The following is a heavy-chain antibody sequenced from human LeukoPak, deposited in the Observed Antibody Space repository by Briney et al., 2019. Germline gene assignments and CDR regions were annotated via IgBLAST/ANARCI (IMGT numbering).Heavy chain of an antibody. CDR2: IYYSGST. D-gene: IGHD3-10*01. J-gene: IGHJ5*02. CDR1: GGSISSSSYY. CDR3: ARDPAGGSGTEFDP. Sequence: PSETLSLTCTVSGGSISSSSYYWGWIRQPPGKGLEWIGSIYYSGSTYYNPSLKSRVTILVDTSKNQFSLKLSSVTAADTAVYYCARDPAGGSGTEFDPWGQGTLVTVSS. V-gene: IGHV4-39*07.